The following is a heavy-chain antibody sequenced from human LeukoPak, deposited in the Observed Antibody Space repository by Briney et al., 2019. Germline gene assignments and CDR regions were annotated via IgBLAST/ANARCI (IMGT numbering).Heavy chain of an antibody. J-gene: IGHJ4*02. CDR1: GYTFTGYY. CDR2: INPNSGGT. D-gene: IGHD2-15*01. V-gene: IGHV1-2*02. CDR3: ARGGAGEGYCSSSSCYGHDY. Sequence: ASVKVSCKASGYTFTGYYMHWVRQAPGQGLEWMGWINPNSGGTNYAQKFQGRVTMTRDTSISAAYMEPSRLRSDDTAVYYCARGGAGEGYCSSSSCYGHDYWGQGTLVTVSS.